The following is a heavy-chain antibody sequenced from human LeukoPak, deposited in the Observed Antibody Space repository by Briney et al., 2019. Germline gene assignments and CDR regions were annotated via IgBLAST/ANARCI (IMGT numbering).Heavy chain of an antibody. CDR2: ISGSGGST. V-gene: IGHV3-23*01. CDR1: GFTFSSYA. D-gene: IGHD2-15*01. CDR3: AKAANTAGPTYSYCSGGSCYSNRIGGYFDY. Sequence: PGGSLRLSCAASGFTFSSYAMSWVRQAPGKGLEWVSAISGSGGSTYYADSVKGRFTISRDNSKNTLYLQMNSLKAEDTAVYYCAKAANTAGPTYSYCSGGSCYSNRIGGYFDYWGQGTLVTVSS. J-gene: IGHJ4*02.